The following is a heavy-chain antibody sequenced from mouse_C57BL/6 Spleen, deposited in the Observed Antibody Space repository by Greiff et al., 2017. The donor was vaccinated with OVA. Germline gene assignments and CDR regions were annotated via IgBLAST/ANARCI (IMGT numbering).Heavy chain of an antibody. CDR1: GYTFTSYW. CDR2: IYPGSGST. V-gene: IGHV1-55*01. CDR3: ARWDYYGYPYWYFDV. J-gene: IGHJ1*03. Sequence: QVQLQQSGAELVKPGASVKMSCKASGYTFTSYWITWVKQRPGQGLEWIGDIYPGSGSTNYNEKFKSKATLTVDTSSSTAYMQLSSLTSEDSAVYYCARWDYYGYPYWYFDVWGTGTTVTVSS. D-gene: IGHD2-2*01.